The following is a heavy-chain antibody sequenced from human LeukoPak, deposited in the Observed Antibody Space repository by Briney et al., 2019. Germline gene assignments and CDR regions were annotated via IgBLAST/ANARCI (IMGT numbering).Heavy chain of an antibody. V-gene: IGHV3-33*01. J-gene: IGHJ6*02. CDR3: ASDSPYYGMDV. CDR1: GFTFSSYG. CDR2: IWYDGSNK. Sequence: PGGSLRLSCAASGFTFSSYGMHWVRQAPGKGLEWVAVIWYDGSNKYYADSVKGRFTISRDNAKNTLYLQMSSLRAEDTAVYHCASDSPYYGMDVWGQGTTVTVSS.